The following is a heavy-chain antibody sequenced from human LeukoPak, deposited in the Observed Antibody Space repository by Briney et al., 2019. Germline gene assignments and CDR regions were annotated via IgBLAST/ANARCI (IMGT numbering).Heavy chain of an antibody. Sequence: SETLSLACTVSGGSISSYYWSWIRQPAGKGLEWIGRIYTSGSTNYNPSLKSRVTMSVDTSKNQFSLKLSSVTAADTAVYYCARDSSGYYYAPVGDAFDIWGQGTMVTVSS. D-gene: IGHD3-22*01. CDR3: ARDSSGYYYAPVGDAFDI. CDR1: GGSISSYY. V-gene: IGHV4-4*07. CDR2: IYTSGST. J-gene: IGHJ3*02.